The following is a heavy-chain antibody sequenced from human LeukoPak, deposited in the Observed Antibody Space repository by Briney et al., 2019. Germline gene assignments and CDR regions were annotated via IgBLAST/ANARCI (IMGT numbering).Heavy chain of an antibody. Sequence: GGSLRLSCAASGFTFSNYATSWVRQAPGKGLEWVSAISASGGSTYYADSVKGRFTISRDNSKNTLYLQMSSLRAEDTAVYYCARIVHSGTYYSDYWGQGTLVTVSS. CDR2: ISASGGST. D-gene: IGHD1-26*01. V-gene: IGHV3-23*01. CDR3: ARIVHSGTYYSDY. J-gene: IGHJ4*02. CDR1: GFTFSNYA.